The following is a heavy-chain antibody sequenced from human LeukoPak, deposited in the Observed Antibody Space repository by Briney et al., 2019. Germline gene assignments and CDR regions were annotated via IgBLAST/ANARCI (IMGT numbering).Heavy chain of an antibody. V-gene: IGHV3-48*04. CDR3: ARAGVDTSGYYYQGFDY. J-gene: IGHJ4*02. CDR2: ITSNGKSV. D-gene: IGHD3-3*01. CDR1: GFTFSSYA. Sequence: GGSLRLSCAASGFTFSSYAMSWVRQAPGKGLEWVSYITSNGKSVYYAASVKGRFTISRGNAKNSLYLQVNSLTAEDTAVYYCARAGVDTSGYYYQGFDYWGQGTLVTVSS.